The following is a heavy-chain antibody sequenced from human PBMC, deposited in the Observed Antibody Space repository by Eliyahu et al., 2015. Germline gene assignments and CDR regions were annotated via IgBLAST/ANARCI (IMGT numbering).Heavy chain of an antibody. Sequence: QVQLVQSGAEVKKPGASVKVSCKASGYTFTXYNISWVRQAPGQGLEWMGWISVYNGNTKYAQKLXGRVTMTADTSTRTAYMELRSLRSDDTAVYYCARTPYFYESSGFNFDYWGQGTLVTVSS. CDR3: ARTPYFYESSGFNFDY. CDR1: GYTFTXYN. D-gene: IGHD3-22*01. J-gene: IGHJ4*02. CDR2: ISVYNGNT. V-gene: IGHV1-18*01.